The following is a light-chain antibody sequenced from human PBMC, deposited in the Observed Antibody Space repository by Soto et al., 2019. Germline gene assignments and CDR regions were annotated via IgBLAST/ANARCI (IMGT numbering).Light chain of an antibody. J-gene: IGKJ4*01. Sequence: EIVMTQSPATLSVSPGERATLSCRASQSVSSNLAWYQQKPGQAPRLLIYGASTRATGITVRFSGNGSGTEFTLTISSLQAEDFAVYYCQQYNNWPPLTFGGGTKVEIK. CDR1: QSVSSN. V-gene: IGKV3-15*01. CDR3: QQYNNWPPLT. CDR2: GAS.